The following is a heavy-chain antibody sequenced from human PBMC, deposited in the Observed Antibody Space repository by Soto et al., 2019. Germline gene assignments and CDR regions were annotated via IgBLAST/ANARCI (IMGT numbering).Heavy chain of an antibody. J-gene: IGHJ5*02. Sequence: SETLSLTCTVSGGSVSSAAYYWSWIRQPPGKGLEWIGYIYYSGNTNYNPSLKSRVTISVDTSKNQFSLRLTSVTAADTAVYYWAREASLGWFERWGQGTPVSVSS. CDR1: GGSVSSAAYY. CDR2: IYYSGNT. V-gene: IGHV4-61*08. CDR3: AREASLGWFER.